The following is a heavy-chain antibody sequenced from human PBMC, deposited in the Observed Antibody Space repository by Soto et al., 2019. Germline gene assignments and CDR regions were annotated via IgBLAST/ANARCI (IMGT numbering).Heavy chain of an antibody. D-gene: IGHD2-21*01. Sequence: QLQLQESGPGLVKPSETLSLTCIVSGGSISGSINYWGWIRQPPGKGLEWIGNIHYSGSTNYNPALKSRVTISVDTSKNQFSLKVTSVTAADTAVYYCATSDSFAASDIWGQGILVIVSS. CDR3: ATSDSFAASDI. CDR2: IHYSGST. V-gene: IGHV4-39*01. CDR1: GGSISGSINY. J-gene: IGHJ3*02.